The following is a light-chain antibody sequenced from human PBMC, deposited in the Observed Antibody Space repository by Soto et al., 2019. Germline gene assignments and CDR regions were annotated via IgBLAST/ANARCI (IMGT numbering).Light chain of an antibody. CDR3: QQYGSSPLRT. CDR2: GAS. V-gene: IGKV3-20*01. CDR1: QSVSSSY. Sequence: EIVLTQSPGTLSLSPGERATLSCRASQSVSSSYLAWYQQKLGQAPRLLIYGASSRATGIPDRFSGSGSGTDFTLIISRLEPEDFAVYYCQQYGSSPLRTFGGGTKVEIK. J-gene: IGKJ4*01.